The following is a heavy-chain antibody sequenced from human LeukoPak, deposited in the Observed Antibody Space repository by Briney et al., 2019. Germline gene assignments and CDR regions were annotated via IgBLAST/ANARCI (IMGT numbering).Heavy chain of an antibody. CDR2: IKSAGSSI. CDR1: GFTFSSYW. Sequence: GGSLRLSCAASGFTFSSYWMHWVRQAPGKGLVWVSRIKSAGSSIMYADSVEGRFTISRDNAKNTLYLQMNSLRAEDTAVYYCARDLDYGGKSNFDYWGQGTLVTVSS. J-gene: IGHJ4*02. CDR3: ARDLDYGGKSNFDY. D-gene: IGHD4-23*01. V-gene: IGHV3-74*03.